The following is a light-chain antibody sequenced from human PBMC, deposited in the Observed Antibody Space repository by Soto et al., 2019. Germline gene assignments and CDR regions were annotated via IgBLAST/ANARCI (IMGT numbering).Light chain of an antibody. J-gene: IGKJ4*01. Sequence: AIQMTQSPSSLSASVGDRVTITCRASQGIGKDLGWYQQKPGKAPNLLIYASSTLQGGVPSRFSGSGSGTDFTLTISSLQPEDSATYFCQQDYSYPLTFCGGTKVELK. CDR3: QQDYSYPLT. CDR1: QGIGKD. V-gene: IGKV1-6*01. CDR2: ASS.